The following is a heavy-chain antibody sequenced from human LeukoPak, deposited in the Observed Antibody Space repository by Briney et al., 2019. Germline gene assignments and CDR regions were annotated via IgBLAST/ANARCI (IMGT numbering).Heavy chain of an antibody. D-gene: IGHD2-8*01. V-gene: IGHV1-2*02. CDR2: INPNSGGT. Sequence: ASVKVSCKASGYTFTGYYMHWVRQAPGQGLEWMGWINPNSGGTNYAQKFQGRVTMTRDTSISTAYMELRSLRSDDTAVYYCAGNRPPPRSCTNGVCYFADYYYYYMDVWGKGTTVTVSS. CDR3: AGNRPPPRSCTNGVCYFADYYYYYMDV. J-gene: IGHJ6*03. CDR1: GYTFTGYY.